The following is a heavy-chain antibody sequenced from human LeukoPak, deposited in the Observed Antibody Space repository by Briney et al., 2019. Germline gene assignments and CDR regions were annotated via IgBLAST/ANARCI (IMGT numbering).Heavy chain of an antibody. CDR1: GFTFDDCA. V-gene: IGHV3-9*01. J-gene: IGHJ4*02. Sequence: PGGSLRLSCAASGFTFDDCAMYWVRQAPGKGLEWVSGISWNGATIAYADSVKGRFTISRDNAKNSLYLQMNSLRTEDTALYYCTKGMPSFLSSSSVDYWGQGTLVTVSS. CDR2: ISWNGATI. CDR3: TKGMPSFLSSSSVDY. D-gene: IGHD6-6*01.